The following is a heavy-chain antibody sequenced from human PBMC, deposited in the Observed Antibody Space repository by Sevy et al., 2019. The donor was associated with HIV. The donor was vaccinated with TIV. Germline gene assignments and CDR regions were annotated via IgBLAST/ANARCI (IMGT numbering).Heavy chain of an antibody. J-gene: IGHJ4*02. V-gene: IGHV3-21*01. CDR3: ARDEAVYSSSSYFDY. CDR2: ISSSSSYI. Sequence: GGSLRLSCAASGFTFSSYSMNWVRQAPGKGLEWVSSISSSSSYIYYADSVKGRFTISRDNAKNSLYLQMNSLRAEDTAVYYCARDEAVYSSSSYFDYRGQGTLVTVSS. CDR1: GFTFSSYS. D-gene: IGHD6-6*01.